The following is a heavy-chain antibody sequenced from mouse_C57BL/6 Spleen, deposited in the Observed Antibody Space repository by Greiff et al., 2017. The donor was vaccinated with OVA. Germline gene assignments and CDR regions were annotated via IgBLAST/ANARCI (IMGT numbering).Heavy chain of an antibody. D-gene: IGHD1-1*01. CDR2: ILPGSGST. J-gene: IGHJ1*03. CDR1: GYTFTGYW. Sequence: QVQLQQSGAELMKPGASVKLSCKATGYTFTGYWIEWVKQRPGHGLEWIGEILPGSGSTNYNEKFKGKATFTADTSSNTAYMQLSSLTTEDSAIYYCAKRGGYYYGSSYGYIDVWGTGTTVTVSS. V-gene: IGHV1-9*01. CDR3: AKRGGYYYGSSYGYIDV.